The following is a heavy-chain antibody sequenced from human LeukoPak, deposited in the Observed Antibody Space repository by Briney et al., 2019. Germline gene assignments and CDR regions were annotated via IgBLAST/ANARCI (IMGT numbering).Heavy chain of an antibody. J-gene: IGHJ4*02. V-gene: IGHV3-23*01. CDR2: ISGSGGST. Sequence: GGSLRLSCAASGFTFSSYAMSWVRQAPGKGLEWVSAISGSGGSTYYAASVKGRFTISRDNSKNTLYLQMNSLRAEDTAVYYCAKDRSSGWRGDYWGQGTLVTVSS. CDR1: GFTFSSYA. D-gene: IGHD6-19*01. CDR3: AKDRSSGWRGDY.